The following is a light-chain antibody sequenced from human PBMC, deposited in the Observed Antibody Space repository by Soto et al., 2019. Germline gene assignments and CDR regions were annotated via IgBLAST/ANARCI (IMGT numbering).Light chain of an antibody. J-gene: IGKJ4*01. CDR3: QQRGS. Sequence: EIVLTQSPATLSLSPGERATLYCRASQSVSSSLAWYQQKPGQAPRLLLYDASNRATGIPAGFSGSGSGTEFTLTISSLESDDFAVYYCQQRGSFGGGNTVEIK. CDR1: QSVSSS. V-gene: IGKV3-11*01. CDR2: DAS.